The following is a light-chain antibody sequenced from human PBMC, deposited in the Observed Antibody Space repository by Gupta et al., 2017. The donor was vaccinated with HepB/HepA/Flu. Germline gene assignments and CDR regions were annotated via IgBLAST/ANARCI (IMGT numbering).Light chain of an antibody. Sequence: DVVLTQSPLSLPVTLGQPASISCRSSQSLVYSDGNTYLNWFHQRPGQSPRRLIYQVSNRDSGVPDRLSGSGSGTDFALRISRVEAEDVGIYYCMQGTYWPGTFGQGTKLEIK. CDR1: QSLVYSDGNTY. CDR3: MQGTYWPGT. J-gene: IGKJ2*01. V-gene: IGKV2-30*01. CDR2: QVS.